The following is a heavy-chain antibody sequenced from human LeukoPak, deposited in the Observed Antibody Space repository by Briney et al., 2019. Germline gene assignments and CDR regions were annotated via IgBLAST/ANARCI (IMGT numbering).Heavy chain of an antibody. CDR2: IYSSGST. CDR3: AIRIATAGSVDY. Sequence: GGSLRLSCAASGFTVSSNYMSWVRQAPGKGLEWVSVIYSSGSTYYADSVKGRFTISRDNSKNTLHLQMNTLRAEDTAVYYCAIRIATAGSVDYWGQGTLVTVSS. D-gene: IGHD6-13*01. V-gene: IGHV3-53*01. CDR1: GFTVSSNY. J-gene: IGHJ4*02.